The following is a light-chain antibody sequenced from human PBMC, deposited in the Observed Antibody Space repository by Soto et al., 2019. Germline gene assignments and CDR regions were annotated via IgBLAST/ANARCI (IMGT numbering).Light chain of an antibody. CDR2: DAS. J-gene: IGKJ4*01. CDR3: QQRSSWPPT. CDR1: QSVSTY. Sequence: EIVLTQSPATLSLSPGERATLSCRTSQSVSTYLAWYQQKPGQAPRLLIYDASNRATGIPARFSGSGSATDFTLTISSLEPEDFAIYYCQQRSSWPPTFGGGTKVEIK. V-gene: IGKV3-11*01.